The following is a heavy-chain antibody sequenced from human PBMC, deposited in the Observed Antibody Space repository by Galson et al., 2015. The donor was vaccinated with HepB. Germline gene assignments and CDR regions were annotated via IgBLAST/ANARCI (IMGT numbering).Heavy chain of an antibody. D-gene: IGHD1-26*01. J-gene: IGHJ4*02. V-gene: IGHV1-2*06. CDR2: INPNSGGT. Sequence: SVKVSCKASGYTFTGYYMHWVRQAPGQGLEWMGRINPNSGGTNYAQKFQGRVTMTRDTSISTAYMELSRLRSDDTAVYYCARLSSPSGWDPLDYWGQGTLVTVSS. CDR3: ARLSSPSGWDPLDY. CDR1: GYTFTGYY.